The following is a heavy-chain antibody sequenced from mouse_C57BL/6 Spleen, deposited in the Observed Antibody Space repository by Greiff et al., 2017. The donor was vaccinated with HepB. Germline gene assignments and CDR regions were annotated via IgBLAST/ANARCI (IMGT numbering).Heavy chain of an antibody. V-gene: IGHV1-69*01. J-gene: IGHJ1*03. CDR2: IDPSDSYT. D-gene: IGHD4-1*01. Sequence: QVQLQQPGAELVMPGASVKLSCKASGYTFTSYWMHWVKQRPGQGLEWIGEIDPSDSYTNYNQKFKGKSTLTVDKSSSTAYMQLSSLTSEDSAVYYCARRTGVWYFDVWGTGTTVTVSS. CDR1: GYTFTSYW. CDR3: ARRTGVWYFDV.